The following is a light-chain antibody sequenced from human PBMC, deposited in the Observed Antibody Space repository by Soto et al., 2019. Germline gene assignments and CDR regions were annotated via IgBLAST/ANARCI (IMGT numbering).Light chain of an antibody. J-gene: IGKJ5*01. Sequence: ETVMTQSPATLSVSPGERATLSCRASKSVSSNLARYKQKFGQAPRLLIYGASTRATGIPARFSGSGSGTEFTLTISSLQSEDFVVYYCQQYNNWPPITFGQGTRLEIK. CDR2: GAS. CDR3: QQYNNWPPIT. V-gene: IGKV3D-15*01. CDR1: KSVSSN.